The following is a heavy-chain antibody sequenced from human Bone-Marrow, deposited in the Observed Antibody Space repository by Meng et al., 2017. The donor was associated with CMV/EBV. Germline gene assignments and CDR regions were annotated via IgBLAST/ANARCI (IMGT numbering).Heavy chain of an antibody. V-gene: IGHV3-30*04. CDR3: AKDRTPSTRIVGARGGGVDY. CDR1: GFTFSSYA. J-gene: IGHJ4*02. Sequence: GESLKISCAASGFTFSSYAMHWVRQAPGKGLEWVTVISYDGSNKYYADSVKGRFTISRDNSKNTLYLQMNSLRAEGTAVYYCAKDRTPSTRIVGARGGGVDYWGQGTLVTVSS. CDR2: ISYDGSNK. D-gene: IGHD1-26*01.